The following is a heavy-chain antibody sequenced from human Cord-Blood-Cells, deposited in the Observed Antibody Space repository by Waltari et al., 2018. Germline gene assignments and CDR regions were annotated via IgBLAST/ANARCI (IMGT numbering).Heavy chain of an antibody. Sequence: EVQLVESGGGLVQPGGSLRLPCAASGFTFSSYWMHWVRQAPGKGLVWVSRINSDGSSTSYADSVKGRFTISRDNAKNTLYLQMNSLRAEDTAVYYCASDLAAAGTDYWGQGTLVTVSS. CDR3: ASDLAAAGTDY. V-gene: IGHV3-74*01. CDR2: INSDGSST. D-gene: IGHD6-13*01. J-gene: IGHJ4*02. CDR1: GFTFSSYW.